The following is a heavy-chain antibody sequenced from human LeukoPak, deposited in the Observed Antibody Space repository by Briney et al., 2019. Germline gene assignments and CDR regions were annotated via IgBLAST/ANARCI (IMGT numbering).Heavy chain of an antibody. Sequence: GGSLRLSCAASGFTFSSHWMSWVRQAPGKGLGWVANIKADGSEKYFVDSVKGRFTISRDNAKNSLYLQVNSLRAEDTAVYYCARDHRGVFDYWGQGTLVTVSS. D-gene: IGHD3-10*01. CDR2: IKADGSEK. CDR3: ARDHRGVFDY. CDR1: GFTFSSHW. V-gene: IGHV3-7*01. J-gene: IGHJ4*02.